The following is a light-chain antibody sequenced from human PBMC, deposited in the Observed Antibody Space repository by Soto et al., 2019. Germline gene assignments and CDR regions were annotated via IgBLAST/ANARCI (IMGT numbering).Light chain of an antibody. CDR1: QSVSSSY. Sequence: EIVLKQSPGTVSLSPLEIATLSFMASQSVSSSYLAWYQQKPGQAPRLLIYDASSRAAGVPDRVTGGGSGTDFTLTISGLEPDDFALYFCQQYERPPFAFGQGTKVDIK. V-gene: IGKV3-20*01. CDR3: QQYERPPFA. J-gene: IGKJ2*01. CDR2: DAS.